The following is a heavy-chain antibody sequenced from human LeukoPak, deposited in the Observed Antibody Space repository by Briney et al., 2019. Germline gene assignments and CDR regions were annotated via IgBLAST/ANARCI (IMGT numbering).Heavy chain of an antibody. D-gene: IGHD5-18*01. CDR3: ARDPNTAMEKYYYYYYGMDV. CDR2: IIPIFGTA. V-gene: IGHV1-69*13. Sequence: ASVKVSCKASGGTFSSYAISWVRQAPGQGLEWMGGIIPIFGTANYAQKFQGRVTITADESTSTAYMALSSLRSEDTAVYYCARDPNTAMEKYYYYYYGMDVWGQGTTVIVFS. CDR1: GGTFSSYA. J-gene: IGHJ6*02.